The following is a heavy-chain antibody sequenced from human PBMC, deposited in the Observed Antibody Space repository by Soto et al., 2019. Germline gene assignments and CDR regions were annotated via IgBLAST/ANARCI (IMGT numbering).Heavy chain of an antibody. D-gene: IGHD2-2*01. CDR3: ASTEYQRLGTDH. CDR2: ISSSGSDI. J-gene: IGHJ4*02. Sequence: GGSLRLSCAASGFTFSDYYMSWIRQAPGKGLEWVSYISSSGSDINYADSVKGRFTISRDNAKNSLYLQMNSLRAEDTAVYYCASTEYQRLGTDHWGQGTLVTVSS. V-gene: IGHV3-11*01. CDR1: GFTFSDYY.